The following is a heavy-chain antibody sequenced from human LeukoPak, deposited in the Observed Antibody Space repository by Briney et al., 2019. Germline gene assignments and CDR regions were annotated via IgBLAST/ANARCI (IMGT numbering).Heavy chain of an antibody. CDR2: IYSGGST. V-gene: IGHV3-66*01. J-gene: IGHJ1*01. Sequence: XSXVXXAXXXXLEWVSVIYSGGSTYYADSVKGRFTISRDNSKNTLYLQMNSLRAEDTAAYYCARTASYGIQHWGQGTLVTVSS. D-gene: IGHD5-18*01. CDR3: ARTASYGIQH.